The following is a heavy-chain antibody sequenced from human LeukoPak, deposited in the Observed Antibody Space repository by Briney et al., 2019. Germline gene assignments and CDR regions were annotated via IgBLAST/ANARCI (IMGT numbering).Heavy chain of an antibody. CDR1: GFTFSSYA. CDR2: ISGSGGST. V-gene: IGHV3-23*01. Sequence: GGSLRLSCAASGFTFSSYAMSWVRQAPGKGLEWVSAISGSGGSTCYADSVKGRFTISRDNSKNTLYLQMNSLRAEDTAVYYCAADSNIVVVPAALDYWGQGTLVTVSS. CDR3: AADSNIVVVPAALDY. J-gene: IGHJ4*02. D-gene: IGHD2-2*01.